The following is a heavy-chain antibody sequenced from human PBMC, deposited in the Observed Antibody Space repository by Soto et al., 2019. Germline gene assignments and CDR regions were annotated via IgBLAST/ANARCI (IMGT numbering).Heavy chain of an antibody. Sequence: QVQLVQSGAEVKKPGSSVKVSCTASGGTFSSYAISWVRQAPGQGLEWMGGVIPIFGTANYAQKFQGRVTITADESTSTAYMELSSLRSEDTAVYYCARTTYDFWSGHTRPIFDPWGQGTLVTVSS. D-gene: IGHD3-3*01. V-gene: IGHV1-69*01. CDR1: GGTFSSYA. CDR3: ARTTYDFWSGHTRPIFDP. J-gene: IGHJ5*02. CDR2: VIPIFGTA.